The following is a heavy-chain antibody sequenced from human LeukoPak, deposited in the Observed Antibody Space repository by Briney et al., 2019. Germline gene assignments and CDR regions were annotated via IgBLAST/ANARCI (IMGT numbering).Heavy chain of an antibody. D-gene: IGHD6-19*01. CDR3: AKASSSGWYHLDY. CDR2: ISWNSGSI. J-gene: IGHJ4*02. Sequence: PGRSLRLSCAASGFTFDDYAMHWVRQAPGKGLEWVPGISWNSGSIGYADSVKGRFTISRDNAKNSLYLQMNSLRAEDTALYYCAKASSSGWYHLDYWGQGTLVTVSS. CDR1: GFTFDDYA. V-gene: IGHV3-9*01.